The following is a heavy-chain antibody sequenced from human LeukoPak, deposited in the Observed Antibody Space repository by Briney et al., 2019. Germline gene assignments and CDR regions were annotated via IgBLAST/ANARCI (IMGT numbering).Heavy chain of an antibody. CDR2: ISSSGSTI. V-gene: IGHV3-11*01. Sequence: GGSLRLSCGASGFTFSKAWMTWVRQAPGKGLEWVSYISSSGSTIYYADSVKGRFTISRDNAKNSLYLQMNSLRAEDTAVYYCARVPDYYDEIDYWGQGTLVTVSS. CDR3: ARVPDYYDEIDY. D-gene: IGHD3-22*01. J-gene: IGHJ4*02. CDR1: GFTFSKAW.